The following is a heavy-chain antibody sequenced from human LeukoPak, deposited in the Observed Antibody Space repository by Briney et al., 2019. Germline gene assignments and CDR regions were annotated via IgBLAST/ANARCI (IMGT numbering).Heavy chain of an antibody. Sequence: PGGSLGLSCAASGFTFSSYEMNWVRQAPGKGLEWVSYISSSGSTIYYADSVKGRFTISRDNAKNSLYLQMNSLRPEDTAVYYCAKDFWDSGWYRWGQGTLVTVSS. CDR2: ISSSGSTI. J-gene: IGHJ5*02. V-gene: IGHV3-48*03. CDR3: AKDFWDSGWYR. D-gene: IGHD6-19*01. CDR1: GFTFSSYE.